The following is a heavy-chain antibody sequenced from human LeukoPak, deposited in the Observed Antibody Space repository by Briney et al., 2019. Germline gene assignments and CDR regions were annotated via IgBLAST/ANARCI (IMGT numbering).Heavy chain of an antibody. D-gene: IGHD3-10*01. V-gene: IGHV3-21*01. CDR2: ISSSSSYI. Sequence: GGSLRLSCAASGFTFSSYSMNWVRQAPGKGLEWVSSISSSSSYIYYADSVKGRFTISRDNAKNSLYLQMNSLRAEDTAVYYCARGYYGSGSYLDCWGQGTLVTVSS. J-gene: IGHJ4*02. CDR3: ARGYYGSGSYLDC. CDR1: GFTFSSYS.